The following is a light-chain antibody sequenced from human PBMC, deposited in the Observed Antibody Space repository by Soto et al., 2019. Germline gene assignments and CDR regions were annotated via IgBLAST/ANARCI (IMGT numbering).Light chain of an antibody. CDR2: DVS. CDR3: SSYTSSSTPLCV. V-gene: IGLV2-14*01. Sequence: QSVLTQPASVSGSPGQSITISCPGTSSDVGGYNYVSWYQQHPGKAPKLMIYDVSNRPSGVSNRFSGSKSGNTASLTISGLQAEDEADYYCSSYTSSSTPLCVFGTGTKLTVL. CDR1: SSDVGGYNY. J-gene: IGLJ1*01.